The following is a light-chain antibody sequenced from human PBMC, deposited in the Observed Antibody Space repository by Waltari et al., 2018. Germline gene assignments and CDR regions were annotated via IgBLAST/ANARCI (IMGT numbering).Light chain of an antibody. J-gene: IGKJ3*01. Sequence: EIVLTQSPGTLSLSPGERATLSCRASQSVSSNSLDWYQQKPCQAPRLLIYAASSRATGIPDRFSGSGSGTDFTLTISRLEPEDFAVYYCQQYGSSPRTFGPGTKVDVK. V-gene: IGKV3-20*01. CDR2: AAS. CDR3: QQYGSSPRT. CDR1: QSVSSNS.